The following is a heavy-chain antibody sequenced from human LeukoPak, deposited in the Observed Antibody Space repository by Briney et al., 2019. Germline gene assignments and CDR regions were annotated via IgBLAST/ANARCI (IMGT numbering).Heavy chain of an antibody. CDR1: GGTLRSFA. Sequence: GASVKDSCKASGGTLRSFAISWVRQAPRQGLEWMGGIMPIFGTANYAQKFQGRVTITTDESTSTAYMELSSLRSEDTAVYYCAPGGGYCSGGSCSLDNWFDPWGQGTLVTVSS. V-gene: IGHV1-69*05. J-gene: IGHJ5*02. CDR3: APGGGYCSGGSCSLDNWFDP. D-gene: IGHD2-15*01. CDR2: IMPIFGTA.